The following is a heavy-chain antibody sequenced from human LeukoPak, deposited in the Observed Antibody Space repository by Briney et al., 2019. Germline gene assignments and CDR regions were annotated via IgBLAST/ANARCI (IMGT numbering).Heavy chain of an antibody. CDR3: AXGGAVDDLXXH. CDR2: ISRSGSXX. Sequence: GGSLRXSCAASXXTXXTYSXXXXXXAPXXGLEWVSYISRSGSXXYXXXSVKGRFTISRDXAKNSLYLQMNSXRVEDTAXYXXAXGGAVDDLXXHWGXGTLVTVSS. V-gene: IGHV3-48*01. D-gene: IGHD3-16*01. CDR1: XXTXXTYS. J-gene: IGHJ1*01.